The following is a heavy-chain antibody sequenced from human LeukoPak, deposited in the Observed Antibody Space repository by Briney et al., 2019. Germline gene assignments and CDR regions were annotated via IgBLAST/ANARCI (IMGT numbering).Heavy chain of an antibody. CDR3: TSLQLRLYNDAFDI. CDR1: GFTFSGSA. J-gene: IGHJ3*02. CDR2: IRSKTNSYAT. Sequence: HPGGSLRISCAASGFTFSGSAMHWVRQASGKGLEWVGRIRSKTNSYATAYAASVKGRFTISRDDSKNTAYLQMNSLKTEDTAVYYCTSLQLRLYNDAFDIWGQGTMVTVAS. D-gene: IGHD2-2*01. V-gene: IGHV3-73*01.